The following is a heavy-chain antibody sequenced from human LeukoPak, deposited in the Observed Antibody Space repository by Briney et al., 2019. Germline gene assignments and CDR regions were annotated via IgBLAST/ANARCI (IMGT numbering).Heavy chain of an antibody. Sequence: PGGSLRLSCAASGFTLRSHAMSWVRQAPGQGLEWVSAISGTGGSTSYAGSVKGRFTISRDNSKSTVYLQMNSLRVEDAAVYYCSKDLTSDFGGDLDPWGQGALVTVSS. V-gene: IGHV3-23*01. CDR3: SKDLTSDFGGDLDP. J-gene: IGHJ5*02. CDR2: ISGTGGST. CDR1: GFTLRSHA. D-gene: IGHD3-10*01.